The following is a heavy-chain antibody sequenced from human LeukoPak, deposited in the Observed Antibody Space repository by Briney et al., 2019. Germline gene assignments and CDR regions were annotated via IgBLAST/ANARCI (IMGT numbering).Heavy chain of an antibody. V-gene: IGHV3-11*06. CDR1: GFPISEYS. CDR2: IGISSGNT. Sequence: PGGSLRLSCAASGFPISEYSMNWVRQTPGKGLEWISYIGISSGNTKYADSVKGRFTVSGDNARNSLYLQMNSLRVEDTAVYYCARDHNYAFDNWGQGTLVTVSS. D-gene: IGHD1-1*01. CDR3: ARDHNYAFDN. J-gene: IGHJ4*02.